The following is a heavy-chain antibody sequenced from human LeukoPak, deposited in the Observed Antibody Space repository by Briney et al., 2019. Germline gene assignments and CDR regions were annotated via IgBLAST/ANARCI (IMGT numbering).Heavy chain of an antibody. V-gene: IGHV3-64*01. Sequence: GGSLRLSCAASGFTFSSYAMHWVRQAPGKGLEYVSAISSNGGSTYYANSVKGRFTISRDNSKNTLYLQMGSLRAEDMAVYYCARESAAALDYWGQGTLVTVSS. D-gene: IGHD6-13*01. CDR3: ARESAAALDY. CDR2: ISSNGGST. CDR1: GFTFSSYA. J-gene: IGHJ4*02.